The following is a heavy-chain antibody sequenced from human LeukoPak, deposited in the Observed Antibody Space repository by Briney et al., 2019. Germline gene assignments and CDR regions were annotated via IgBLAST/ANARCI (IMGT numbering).Heavy chain of an antibody. J-gene: IGHJ4*02. CDR1: DGSFSGYY. V-gene: IGHV4-34*01. D-gene: IGHD5-18*01. CDR3: ARRRGYSYGYHYFDY. CDR2: INHSGST. Sequence: PSETLSLTCAVYDGSFSGYYWSWIRQPPGKGLEWIGGINHSGSTNYNPSLKSRVTISVDTSKNQFSLKLSSVTAADTAVYYCARRRGYSYGYHYFDYWGKGTLVTVSS.